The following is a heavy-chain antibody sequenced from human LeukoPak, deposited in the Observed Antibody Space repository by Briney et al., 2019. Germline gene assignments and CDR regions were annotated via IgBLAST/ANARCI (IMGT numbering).Heavy chain of an antibody. V-gene: IGHV3-23*01. CDR2: ITSRSAFT. CDR3: AKDLSGIYSGSYSDYYYYYYMDV. CDR1: GFIFSDYS. Sequence: PGGSLRLSCVASGFIFSDYSLNWVRQRPGKGLEWISYITSRSAFTYYADSVKGRFTISRDNSKNTLYLQMNSLRAEDTAVYYCAKDLSGIYSGSYSDYYYYYYMDVWGKGTTVTVSS. D-gene: IGHD1-26*01. J-gene: IGHJ6*03.